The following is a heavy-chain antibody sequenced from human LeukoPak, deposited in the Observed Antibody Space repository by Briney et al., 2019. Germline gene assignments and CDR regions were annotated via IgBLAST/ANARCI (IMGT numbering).Heavy chain of an antibody. J-gene: IGHJ5*02. CDR3: AREYLVTARFDP. CDR2: INSDGSSI. CDR1: GFTFSSYW. Sequence: PGGSLRLSCTTSGFTFSSYWMHGLRQAPGKGLVWVSRINSDGSSITYADSVKGRFTISRDNAKNTLYLQINSLKAEDTAVYYCAREYLVTARFDPWGQGTLVTVSS. V-gene: IGHV3-74*01. D-gene: IGHD3-9*01.